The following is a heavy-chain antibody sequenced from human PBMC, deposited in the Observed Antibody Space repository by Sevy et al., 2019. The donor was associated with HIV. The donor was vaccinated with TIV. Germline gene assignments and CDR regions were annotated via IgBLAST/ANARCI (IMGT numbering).Heavy chain of an antibody. CDR2: ISSSSKYI. Sequence: GGSLRLSCAASGFIFSSYSINWVRQAPGKGLEWVSSISSSSKYIYYADSVKGRFTISRDNAKNSLHLQMNSLRAEDTAVYYCARWDADRRWYFDYWGQGILVTVSS. V-gene: IGHV3-21*01. J-gene: IGHJ4*02. CDR3: ARWDADRRWYFDY. CDR1: GFIFSSYS. D-gene: IGHD1-26*01.